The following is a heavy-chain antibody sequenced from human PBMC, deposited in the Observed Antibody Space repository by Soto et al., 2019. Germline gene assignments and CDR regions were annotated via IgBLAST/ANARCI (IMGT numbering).Heavy chain of an antibody. D-gene: IGHD3-3*01. CDR3: ARVHYDFWSGTPGDYYYRMDV. V-gene: IGHV1-18*01. J-gene: IGHJ6*02. Sequence: ASVKVSCKASGYTFTSYGISWVRQAPGQGXEWMGWISAYNGNTNYAQKLQGRVTMTTDTSTSTAYMELRSLRSDDTAVYYCARVHYDFWSGTPGDYYYRMDVWGQGTTVTVSS. CDR2: ISAYNGNT. CDR1: GYTFTSYG.